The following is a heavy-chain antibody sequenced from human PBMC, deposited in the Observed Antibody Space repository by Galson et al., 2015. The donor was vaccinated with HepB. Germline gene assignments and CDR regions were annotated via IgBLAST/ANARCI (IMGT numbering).Heavy chain of an antibody. CDR3: ARDTGRNSVDC. V-gene: IGHV3-7*01. CDR2: IKPDGSDK. J-gene: IGHJ4*02. Sequence: SLRHSCAASGFTFSTSCMSWVPQAPGMGLEWVANIKPDGSDKYYVDSVKGRFTISRDNAKNSLYLQMNSLRAEDTALCYCARDTGRNSVDCWGQGTLVTVSS. D-gene: IGHD4-23*01. CDR1: GFTFSTSC.